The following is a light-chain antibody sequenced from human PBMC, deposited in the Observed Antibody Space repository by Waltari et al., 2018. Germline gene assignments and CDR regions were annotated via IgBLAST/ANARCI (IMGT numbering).Light chain of an antibody. CDR3: QNHERLPAT. Sequence: VLTQSPGTRSLSPGERATLSRRASQSISKYLVWYQQRPGHAPRLLIYAASTRATGIPDRFSGSGFGTDFTLTISRLEPEDFAMYYCQNHERLPATFGQGTKVEIK. CDR2: AAS. CDR1: QSISKY. J-gene: IGKJ1*01. V-gene: IGKV3-20*01.